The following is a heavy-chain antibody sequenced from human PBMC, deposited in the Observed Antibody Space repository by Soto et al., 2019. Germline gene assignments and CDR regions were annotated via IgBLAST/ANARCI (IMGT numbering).Heavy chain of an antibody. D-gene: IGHD6-6*01. CDR2: NYYSGIT. J-gene: IGHJ6*02. CDR3: ARGSSIAGLYYGMDV. CDR1: GGSISSGGYY. Sequence: QVQLQESGPGLVKPSQTLSLTCTVSGGSISSGGYYWTWIRQHPGKGLEWIGYNYYSGITYYNPSLKSRVTISLYTSKNQFSLKLSSVTAADTAVYYCARGSSIAGLYYGMDVWGQGTTVTVSS. V-gene: IGHV4-31*03.